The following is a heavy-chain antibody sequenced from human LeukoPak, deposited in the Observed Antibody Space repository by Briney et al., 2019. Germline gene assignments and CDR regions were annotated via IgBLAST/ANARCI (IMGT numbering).Heavy chain of an antibody. CDR3: ARDRDDFWSGYTGPDWFDP. CDR2: ISAYNGNT. J-gene: IGHJ5*02. Sequence: ASVKVSCKASGYTFTSYGISWVRQAPGQGLEWMGWISAYNGNTNYAQKLQGRVTMTTDTSTSTAYMELRSLRSDDTAVYYCARDRDDFWSGYTGPDWFDPWSQGTLVTVSS. V-gene: IGHV1-18*01. D-gene: IGHD3-3*01. CDR1: GYTFTSYG.